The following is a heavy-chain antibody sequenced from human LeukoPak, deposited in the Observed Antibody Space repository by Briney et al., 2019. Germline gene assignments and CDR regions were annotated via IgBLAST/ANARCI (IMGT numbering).Heavy chain of an antibody. D-gene: IGHD3-9*01. V-gene: IGHV3-23*01. CDR3: ARDFYDMLTGINYYFDY. Sequence: GGSLRLSCLASGITFSSSSMSWVRQAPGKGLEWVSAISPGDYTAYYADSVKGRFTVSRDNSKNTLYLQMNSLTAEDTAVYYCARDFYDMLTGINYYFDYWGQGTLVTVSS. J-gene: IGHJ4*02. CDR1: GITFSSSS. CDR2: ISPGDYTA.